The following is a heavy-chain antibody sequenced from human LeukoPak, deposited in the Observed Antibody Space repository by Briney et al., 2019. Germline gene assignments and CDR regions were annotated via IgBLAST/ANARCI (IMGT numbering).Heavy chain of an antibody. CDR3: ARDLRSSGWYPDAFDI. V-gene: IGHV1-46*01. D-gene: IGHD6-19*01. CDR1: GYTFTSYY. Sequence: VASVKVSCKASGYTFTSYYMHWVRQAPGQGLEWMGIINPSGGSTSYAQKFQGRVTMTRDTSTSTVYMELSSLRSEDTAVYYCARDLRSSGWYPDAFDIWGQGTMVTVSP. CDR2: INPSGGST. J-gene: IGHJ3*02.